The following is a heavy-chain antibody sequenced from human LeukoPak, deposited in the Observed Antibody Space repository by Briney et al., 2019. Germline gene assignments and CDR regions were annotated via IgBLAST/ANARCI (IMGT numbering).Heavy chain of an antibody. Sequence: SETLSLTCTVSGYSISSYYWSWIRQPPGKGLEWIGYIYYSGSTNYNPSLKSRVTISVDTSKNQFSLKLSSVTAADTAVYYCARETPYYYGSGGSTKIRYYYYMDVWGKGTTVTISS. J-gene: IGHJ6*03. D-gene: IGHD3-10*01. CDR3: ARETPYYYGSGGSTKIRYYYYMDV. CDR2: IYYSGST. V-gene: IGHV4-59*01. CDR1: GYSISSYY.